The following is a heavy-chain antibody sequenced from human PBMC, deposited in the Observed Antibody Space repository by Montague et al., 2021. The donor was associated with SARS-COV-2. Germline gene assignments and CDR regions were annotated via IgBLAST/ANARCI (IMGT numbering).Heavy chain of an antibody. CDR1: GFAFNNFA. Sequence: SLRLSCAASGFAFNNFAMTWVRQAPGKGLEWVSSIFGSAVGTYYADSVKGRFTISRDNSKNTLYLQMNSLRAEDTAVYYCARVASYYYGMDVWGQGTTVTVSS. V-gene: IGHV3-23*01. CDR2: IFGSAVGT. CDR3: ARVASYYYGMDV. J-gene: IGHJ6*02.